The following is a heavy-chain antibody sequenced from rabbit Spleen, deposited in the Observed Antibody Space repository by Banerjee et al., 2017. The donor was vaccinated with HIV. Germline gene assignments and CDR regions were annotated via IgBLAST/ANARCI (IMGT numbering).Heavy chain of an antibody. CDR1: GFDFSNYG. D-gene: IGHD2-1*01. CDR3: VRDQAGEGDYVPCYLNL. J-gene: IGHJ4*01. Sequence: QSLQESGGDLVKHGASLTLTCTDSGFDFSNYGETWVRQAPGKGLEWIGYIEPIFGNTYYANWANGRYAISSHNAQNTLYLQLSSLTAADTATYFCVRDQAGEGDYVPCYLNLWGPGTLVTVS. CDR2: IEPIFGNT. V-gene: IGHV1S40*01.